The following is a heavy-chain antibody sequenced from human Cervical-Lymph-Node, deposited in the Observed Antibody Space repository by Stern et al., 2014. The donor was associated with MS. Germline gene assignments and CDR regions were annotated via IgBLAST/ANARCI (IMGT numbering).Heavy chain of an antibody. V-gene: IGHV4-31*03. D-gene: IGHD2-21*02. CDR1: GGSISSGGYY. CDR2: IYYSGST. CDR3: ARAYCGGDCYHNWFDP. Sequence: QLQLQESGPGLVKPSQTLSLTCTVSGGSISSGGYYWSWIRQHPGKGLEWIGDIYYSGSTYYTPSLKSRVTISVDTSKNQFSLKLSSVTAADTAVYYCARAYCGGDCYHNWFDPWGQGTLVTVSS. J-gene: IGHJ5*02.